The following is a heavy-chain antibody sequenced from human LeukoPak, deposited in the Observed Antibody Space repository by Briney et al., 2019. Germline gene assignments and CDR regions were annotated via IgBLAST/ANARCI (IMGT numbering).Heavy chain of an antibody. D-gene: IGHD5-18*01. J-gene: IGHJ4*02. CDR1: GYTFITHA. Sequence: ASVKVSCKASGYTFITHAIHWVRQAPGQRLDWMGWINPGNGNTKYSQKFQGRVTITRDTSATTAYMELSSLRSEDTAVYYCARVYRDTARFDYWGQGTLVTVSS. CDR2: INPGNGNT. CDR3: ARVYRDTARFDY. V-gene: IGHV1-3*01.